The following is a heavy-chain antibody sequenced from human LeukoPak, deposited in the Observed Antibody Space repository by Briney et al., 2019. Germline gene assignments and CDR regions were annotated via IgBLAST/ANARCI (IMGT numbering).Heavy chain of an antibody. Sequence: GGSLRLSCAASGFTFSNYAMHWVRQAPGKGLEYVSAISSYGDSTYYANSVKGRFTISRDNSKNTLYLQMGSLRAEDMAVYYCARSMTAVTTYYYFYYMDVWGKGTTVTVSS. CDR2: ISSYGDST. CDR1: GFTFSNYA. CDR3: ARSMTAVTTYYYFYYMDV. V-gene: IGHV3-64*01. J-gene: IGHJ6*03. D-gene: IGHD2-21*02.